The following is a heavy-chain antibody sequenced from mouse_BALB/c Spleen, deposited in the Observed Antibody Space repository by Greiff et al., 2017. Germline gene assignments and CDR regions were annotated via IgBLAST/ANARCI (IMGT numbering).Heavy chain of an antibody. CDR1: GYTFTSYW. V-gene: IGHV1S81*02. J-gene: IGHJ3*01. CDR2: INPSNGRT. D-gene: IGHD2-1*01. CDR3: ARGGNSY. Sequence: VQLQQPGAELVKPGASVKLSCKASGYTFTSYWMHWVKQRPGQGLEWIGEINPSNGRTNYNEKFKSKATLTVDKSSSTAYMQLSSLTSEDSAVYYCARGGNSYWGQGTLVTVSA.